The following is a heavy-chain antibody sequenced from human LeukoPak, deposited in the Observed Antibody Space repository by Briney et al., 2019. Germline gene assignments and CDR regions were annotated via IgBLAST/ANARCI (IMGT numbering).Heavy chain of an antibody. Sequence: SETLSLTCTVSGGSISSGSYYWSWIRQPAGKGLEWIGRIYTSGSTNYNPSLKSRVTILVDTSKNQFSLKLSSVTAADTAVYYCARGGYYYGSGSYYTFDYWGQGTLVTVSS. V-gene: IGHV4-61*02. CDR3: ARGGYYYGSGSYYTFDY. D-gene: IGHD3-10*01. J-gene: IGHJ4*02. CDR1: GGSISSGSYY. CDR2: IYTSGST.